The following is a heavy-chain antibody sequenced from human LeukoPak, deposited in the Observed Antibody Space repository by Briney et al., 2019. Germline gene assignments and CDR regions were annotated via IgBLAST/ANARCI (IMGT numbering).Heavy chain of an antibody. V-gene: IGHV4-39*07. Sequence: SETLSLTCTVSGGSISSSSYYWGWIRQPPGKGLEWIGSIYYSGSTYYNPSLKSRVTISVDTSKNQFSLKLSSVTAADTAVYYCARALVLLRGYFQHWGQGTLVTVSS. J-gene: IGHJ1*01. CDR3: ARALVLLRGYFQH. CDR1: GGSISSSSYY. CDR2: IYYSGST. D-gene: IGHD6-13*01.